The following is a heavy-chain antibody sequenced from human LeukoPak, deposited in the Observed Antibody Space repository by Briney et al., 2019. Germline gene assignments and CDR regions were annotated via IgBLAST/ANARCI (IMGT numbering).Heavy chain of an antibody. CDR3: ARVRGSSGSYEYYHYMDV. CDR2: IYTSGST. V-gene: IGHV4-4*07. D-gene: IGHD1-26*01. CDR1: GGSISSYY. J-gene: IGHJ6*03. Sequence: SETLSLTCTVSGGSISSYYWSWIRQPAGKGVEWIGRIYTSGSTNYNPSLKSRVTMSVDTSKNQFSLKLSSVTAADTAVYYCARVRGSSGSYEYYHYMDVWGKGTTVTISS.